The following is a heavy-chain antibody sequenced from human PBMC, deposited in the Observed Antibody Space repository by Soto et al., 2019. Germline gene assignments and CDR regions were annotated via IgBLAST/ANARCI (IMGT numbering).Heavy chain of an antibody. CDR3: ASTRDGYSLGSSGPRNAFDI. Sequence: SETLSLTCTVSGGSISSSSYYWGWIRQPPGKGLEWIGSIYYSGSTYYNPSLKSRVTISVDTSKNQFSLKLSSVTAADTAVYYCASTRDGYSLGSSGPRNAFDIWGQGTMVTVSS. J-gene: IGHJ3*02. D-gene: IGHD4-4*01. V-gene: IGHV4-39*01. CDR2: IYYSGST. CDR1: GGSISSSSYY.